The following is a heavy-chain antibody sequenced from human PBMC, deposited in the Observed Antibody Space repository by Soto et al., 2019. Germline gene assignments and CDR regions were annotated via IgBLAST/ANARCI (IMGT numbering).Heavy chain of an antibody. CDR2: INGYTGNT. CDR1: GYTFTSYG. CDR3: ARSWVTGKGGMDV. Sequence: VASVKVSCKTSGYTFTSYGLSWVRQAPGQGLEWMGWINGYTGNTNYAQKFQGRVTMTTDTSTNTAYLDLWTLISDDTAVYYCARSWVTGKGGMDVWGQGTTVTVS. D-gene: IGHD3-16*01. J-gene: IGHJ6*02. V-gene: IGHV1-18*01.